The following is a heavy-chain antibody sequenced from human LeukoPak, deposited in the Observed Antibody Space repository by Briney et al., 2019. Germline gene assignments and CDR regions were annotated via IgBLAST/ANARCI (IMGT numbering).Heavy chain of an antibody. CDR2: IYDSEST. CDR3: ARVLQNYYYLDV. J-gene: IGHJ6*03. Sequence: SETLSLTCTVSGGSISSHYWSWVRQPPGKGLEWIGNIYDSESTHYRSSLKSRVTISVDTSKNQFSLRLSSVTAADTAVYYCARVLQNYYYLDVWGKGTTVTVSS. CDR1: GGSISSHY. D-gene: IGHD3-3*01. V-gene: IGHV4-59*11.